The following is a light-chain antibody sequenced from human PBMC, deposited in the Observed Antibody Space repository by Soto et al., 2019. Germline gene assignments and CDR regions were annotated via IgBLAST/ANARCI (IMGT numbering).Light chain of an antibody. J-gene: IGKJ2*01. CDR1: QSLTIW. Sequence: DIEMTQSPSTLSASVGDRVTITCRATQSLTIWLSWYQQKPVKAPSLLISKASSLESEVPARFSGSGSRTEFSLTISSLQHDVSATYYCQQYKAYPYTFGQETKLEMK. CDR2: KAS. V-gene: IGKV1-5*03. CDR3: QQYKAYPYT.